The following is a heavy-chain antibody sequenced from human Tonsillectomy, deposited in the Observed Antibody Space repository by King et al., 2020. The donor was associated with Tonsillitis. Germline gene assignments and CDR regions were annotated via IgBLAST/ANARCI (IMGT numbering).Heavy chain of an antibody. Sequence: VQLVESGGGLVQPGGSLRLSCAASRFTFSSYAMSWVRQAPGKGLEWVSTISGSGGVSYYVDSVKGRFTVSRDSSKNTLYLQMNSLRAEDTAIYYCARSRITIFGVVITEAFDIWGQGTMVTVAS. CDR3: ARSRITIFGVVITEAFDI. J-gene: IGHJ3*02. CDR2: ISGSGGVS. D-gene: IGHD3-3*01. CDR1: RFTFSSYA. V-gene: IGHV3-23*04.